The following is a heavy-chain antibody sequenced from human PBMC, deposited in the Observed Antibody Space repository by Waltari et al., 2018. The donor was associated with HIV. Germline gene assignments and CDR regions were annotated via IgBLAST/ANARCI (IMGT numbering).Heavy chain of an antibody. CDR3: TAFILAAGWFDA. V-gene: IGHV3-15*05. CDR2: IKSKVDGGGI. D-gene: IGHD3-16*01. Sequence: LVESGGGLVKPGGSLELSCEASGFTLNNAWMSWFRQLPGGGLEWVGRIKSKVDGGGIDYGVAVKGRFTILRDDSKNTFYLLMNGVKTEDTGVYYCTAFILAAGWFDAWGQGAPVTVSS. CDR1: GFTLNNAW. J-gene: IGHJ5*02.